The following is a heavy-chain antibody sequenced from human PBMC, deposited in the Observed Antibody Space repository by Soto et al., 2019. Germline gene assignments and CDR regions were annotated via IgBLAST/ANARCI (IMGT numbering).Heavy chain of an antibody. CDR1: GYTFTSYG. CDR2: ISAYNGNT. J-gene: IGHJ4*02. CDR3: ARTYFDFWSGYYTPPDFGY. V-gene: IGHV1-18*01. D-gene: IGHD3-3*01. Sequence: QVQLVQSGAEVKKPGASVKVSCKASGYTFTSYGISWVRQAPGQGLEWMGWISAYNGNTKYAQKLQGRVTMTTDTSTSTAYMELRSLKSDDTAVYYCARTYFDFWSGYYTPPDFGYWGQGTLVTVSS.